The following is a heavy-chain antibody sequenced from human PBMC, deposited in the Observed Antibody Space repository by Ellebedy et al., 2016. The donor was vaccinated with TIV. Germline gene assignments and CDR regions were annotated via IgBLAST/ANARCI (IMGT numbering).Heavy chain of an antibody. CDR1: GFTFSSYG. J-gene: IGHJ6*02. V-gene: IGHV3-33*01. D-gene: IGHD5-24*01. CDR2: IWYDGSNK. CDR3: ARGPRENYGMDV. Sequence: GGSLRLXCAASGFTFSSYGMHWVRQAPGKGLEWVAVIWYDGSNKYYADSVKGRFTISRDNSKNTLYLQMNSLRAEDTAVYYCARGPRENYGMDVWGQGTTVTVSS.